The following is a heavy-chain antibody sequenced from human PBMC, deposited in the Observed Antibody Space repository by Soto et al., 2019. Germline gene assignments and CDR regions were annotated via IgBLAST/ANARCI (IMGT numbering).Heavy chain of an antibody. Sequence: GPLRLSCAASGCTFSSYAMSWVRQAPGKGLEWVAVMWYDGSNKYYADSVKGRFTISRDSSKNTLYRQTNSLRAEDTAVYYCAAGIAAALYFDYWGHGTLVIVSS. D-gene: IGHD6-13*01. CDR2: MWYDGSNK. CDR1: GCTFSSYA. CDR3: AAGIAAALYFDY. J-gene: IGHJ4*01. V-gene: IGHV3-33*08.